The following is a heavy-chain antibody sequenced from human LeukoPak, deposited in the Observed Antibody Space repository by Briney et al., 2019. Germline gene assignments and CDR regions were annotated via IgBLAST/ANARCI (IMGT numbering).Heavy chain of an antibody. CDR3: ARGIGYCSSTSCPGNWFDP. Sequence: ASVKVSCKVSGYTLTELSMHWVRQAPGKGLEWMGGFDPEDGETIYAQKFQGRVTITADESTSTAYMELSSLRSEDTAVYYCARGIGYCSSTSCPGNWFDPWGQGTLVTVSS. V-gene: IGHV1-24*01. CDR1: GYTLTELS. CDR2: FDPEDGET. J-gene: IGHJ5*02. D-gene: IGHD2-2*01.